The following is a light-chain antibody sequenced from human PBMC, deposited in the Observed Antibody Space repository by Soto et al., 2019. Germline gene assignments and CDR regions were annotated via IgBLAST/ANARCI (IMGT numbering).Light chain of an antibody. V-gene: IGKV3-20*01. Sequence: EVVLTQSPGTLSLPPGERATLSCRASQSVRSSYLAWYQQKPGQAPRLLIYGASSRATGIPDRFSGSGSETDFTLTIGRLEPEDSVVYYCQQYGGSPPKLTFGGGTKVEIK. CDR2: GAS. CDR1: QSVRSSY. CDR3: QQYGGSPPKLT. J-gene: IGKJ4*01.